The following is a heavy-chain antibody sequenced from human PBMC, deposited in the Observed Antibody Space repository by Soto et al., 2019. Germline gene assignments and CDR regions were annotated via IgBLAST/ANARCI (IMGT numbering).Heavy chain of an antibody. J-gene: IGHJ4*02. Sequence: SETLSLTCTVSGGSVSSGSYYWSWIRQPPGKGLEWIGYIYYSGSTNYNPSLKSRVTISVDTSKNQFSLKLSSVTAADTAVYYCASSQGYWGQGTLVTVSS. V-gene: IGHV4-61*01. CDR1: GGSVSSGSYY. CDR2: IYYSGST. CDR3: ASSQGY.